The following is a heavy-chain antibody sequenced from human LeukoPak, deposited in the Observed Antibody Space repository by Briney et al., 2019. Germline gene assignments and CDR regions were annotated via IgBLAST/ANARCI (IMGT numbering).Heavy chain of an antibody. CDR3: ARDLSPVYDILTGYYEYYYYGMDV. CDR2: ISSSSSYI. J-gene: IGHJ6*02. V-gene: IGHV3-21*01. CDR1: GFTFSSYS. D-gene: IGHD3-9*01. Sequence: GGSLRLSCAASGFTFSSYSMNWVRQAPGKGLAWVSSISSSSSYIYYADSVKGRFTISRDNAKNSLYLQMNSLRAEDTAVYYCARDLSPVYDILTGYYEYYYYGMDVWGQGTTVTVSS.